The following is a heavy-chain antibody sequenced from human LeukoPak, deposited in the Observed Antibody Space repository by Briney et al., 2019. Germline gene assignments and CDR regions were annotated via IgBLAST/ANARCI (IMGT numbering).Heavy chain of an antibody. V-gene: IGHV1-2*02. J-gene: IGHJ4*02. D-gene: IGHD3-22*01. CDR3: AREGSGYPY. CDR2: INPNSGAT. Sequence: ASVKVFCKASGYTFTGYYMHWVRQAPGQGLEWMGWINPNSGATNYAQKFQGRVTMTRDTSISTAYMEVSRLRSDDTAVSYCAREGSGYPYWGQGTLVTVSS. CDR1: GYTFTGYY.